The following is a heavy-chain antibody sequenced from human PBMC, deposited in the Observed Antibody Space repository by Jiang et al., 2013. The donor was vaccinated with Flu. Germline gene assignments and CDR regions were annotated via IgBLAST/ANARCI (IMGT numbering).Heavy chain of an antibody. CDR2: ISYDGSNK. J-gene: IGHJ6*02. D-gene: IGHD5-18*01. V-gene: IGHV3-30-3*01. CDR3: ARDQVDTYDYGMDV. CDR1: GFTFSSYA. Sequence: QLVESGGGVVQPGRSLRLSCAASGFTFSSYAMHWVRQAPGKGLEWVAVISYDGSNKYYADSVKGRFTISRDNSKNTLYLQMNSLRAEDTAVYYCARDQVDTYDYGMDVWGQGTTVTVSS.